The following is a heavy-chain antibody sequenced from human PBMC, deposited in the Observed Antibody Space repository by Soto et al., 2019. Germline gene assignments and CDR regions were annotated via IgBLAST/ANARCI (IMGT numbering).Heavy chain of an antibody. CDR2: INTDGSST. CDR1: GFTFSSYW. D-gene: IGHD5-12*01. J-gene: IGHJ4*02. V-gene: IGHV3-74*01. Sequence: RGSLRLSCAASGFTFSSYWMHWVRQAPGKGLEWVSRINTDGSSTTYADSVRGRFTISRDSAKNTLFLQMNSLRAEDTAVYYCARDPVAITRTSSCSFDYSGQGPLVSVSS. CDR3: ARDPVAITRTSSCSFDY.